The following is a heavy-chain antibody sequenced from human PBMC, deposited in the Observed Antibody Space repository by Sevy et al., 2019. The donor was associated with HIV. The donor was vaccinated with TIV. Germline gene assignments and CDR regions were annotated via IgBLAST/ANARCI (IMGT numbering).Heavy chain of an antibody. Sequence: SETLSLTCTVSGGSISSYYWSWIRQPPGKGLEWIGYIYYSGSTNYNPSLKSRVTISVDTSKNQFSLKLSYVTAADTAVYYCARDLYYYDSSGYPYYYYYYGMDVWGQGTTVTVSS. CDR3: ARDLYYYDSSGYPYYYYYYGMDV. CDR2: IYYSGST. J-gene: IGHJ6*02. CDR1: GGSISSYY. D-gene: IGHD3-22*01. V-gene: IGHV4-59*01.